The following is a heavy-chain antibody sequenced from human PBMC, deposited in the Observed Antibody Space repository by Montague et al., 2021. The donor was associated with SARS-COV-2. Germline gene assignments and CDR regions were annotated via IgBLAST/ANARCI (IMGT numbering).Heavy chain of an antibody. D-gene: IGHD2-15*01. Sequence: SETLSLICTVSRGSISGRSNYWGWVRQTPGKGLEWIGSFYYTGNTYYNPSLKSRVTISVDTSKNQFSLSLRSVTAVDTSVYFCVRHGGSSWLVSWGQGTLVIVSS. J-gene: IGHJ5*01. CDR2: FYYTGNT. CDR1: RGSISGRSNY. V-gene: IGHV4-39*01. CDR3: VRHGGSSWLVS.